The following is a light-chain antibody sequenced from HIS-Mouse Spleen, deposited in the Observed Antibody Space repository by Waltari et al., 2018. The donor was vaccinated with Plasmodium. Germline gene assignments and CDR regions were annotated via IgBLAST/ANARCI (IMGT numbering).Light chain of an antibody. V-gene: IGKV3-11*01. CDR2: DAS. Sequence: EIVLTQSPATLSLSPGERATLSCRASQSVSIYLAWYQQKPGQAPRLLIYDASNSATGIPARFSGSGSGTDFTLTISSLEPEDFAVYYCQQRSNWPLTLTFGGGTKVEIK. CDR1: QSVSIY. CDR3: QQRSNWPLTLT. J-gene: IGKJ4*01.